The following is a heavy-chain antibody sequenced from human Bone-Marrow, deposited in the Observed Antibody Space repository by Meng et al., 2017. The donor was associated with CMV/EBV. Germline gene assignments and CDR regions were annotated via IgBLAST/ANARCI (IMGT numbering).Heavy chain of an antibody. Sequence: ASVKVSCKASGYTLNTYGFSWVRQAPGQGLEWMGWISGYSSTTKYAQNFQGRITMTTDKTTSTTYMELRSLRSDDTAIYYCARQLNSEVSPIDSWGQGTLVTVSS. CDR1: GYTLNTYG. V-gene: IGHV1-18*01. CDR2: ISGYSSTT. D-gene: IGHD4-23*01. CDR3: ARQLNSEVSPIDS. J-gene: IGHJ4*02.